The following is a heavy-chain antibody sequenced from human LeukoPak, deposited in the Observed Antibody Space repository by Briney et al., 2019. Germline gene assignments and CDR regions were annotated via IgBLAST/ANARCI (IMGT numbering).Heavy chain of an antibody. CDR1: GFTFSDYY. CDR2: ISSTGNTI. V-gene: IGHV3-11*04. CDR3: ATSRSFDH. J-gene: IGHJ4*02. Sequence: PGGSLRLSCAASGFTFSDYYINWIRQAPGEGLEWVSYISSTGNTIYYAHSVKGRFTISRDNAKNSLYLQMNSLRAEDTAVYYCATSRSFDHWGQGTLVTVSS.